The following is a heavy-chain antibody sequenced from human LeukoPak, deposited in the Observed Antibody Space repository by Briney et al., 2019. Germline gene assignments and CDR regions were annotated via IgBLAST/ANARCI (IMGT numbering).Heavy chain of an antibody. CDR1: GDSVSSNSAA. Sequence: SQTLSLTCAISGDSVSSNSAAWNWIRQSPSRGLEWLGRTYYRSKWYNDYAVSVKSRITINPDTSKNQFSLQLNSVTPKDTAVYYCARWPRIAVAGTSFWSDPWGQGTLVTVSS. CDR2: TYYRSKWYN. J-gene: IGHJ5*02. CDR3: ARWPRIAVAGTSFWSDP. V-gene: IGHV6-1*01. D-gene: IGHD6-19*01.